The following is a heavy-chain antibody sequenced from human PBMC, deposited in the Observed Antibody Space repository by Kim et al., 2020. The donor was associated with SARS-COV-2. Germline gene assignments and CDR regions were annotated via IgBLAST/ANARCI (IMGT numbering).Heavy chain of an antibody. J-gene: IGHJ5*02. Sequence: WVSAISGSGGSTYYADSVKGRFTISRDNSKNTLYLQMNSLRAEDTAVYYCAKEVQRITMVRGVRWSDPWGQGTLVTVSS. D-gene: IGHD3-10*01. V-gene: IGHV3-23*01. CDR2: ISGSGGST. CDR3: AKEVQRITMVRGVRWSDP.